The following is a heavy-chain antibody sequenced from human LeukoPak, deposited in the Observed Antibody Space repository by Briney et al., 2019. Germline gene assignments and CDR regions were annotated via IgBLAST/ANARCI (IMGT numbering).Heavy chain of an antibody. V-gene: IGHV4-59*01. CDR1: GGSISSYY. CDR3: ARGDYYGSGRLYYFDY. CDR2: IYYSGST. Sequence: PSETLSLACTVSGGSISSYYWSWIRRPPGKGLEWIGYIYYSGSTNYNPSLKSRVTISVDTSKNQFSLKLSSVTAADTAVYYCARGDYYGSGRLYYFDYWGQGTLVTVSS. J-gene: IGHJ4*02. D-gene: IGHD3-10*01.